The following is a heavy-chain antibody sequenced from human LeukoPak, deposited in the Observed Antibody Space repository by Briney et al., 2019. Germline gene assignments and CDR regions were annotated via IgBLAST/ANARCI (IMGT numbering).Heavy chain of an antibody. CDR3: ARGYYGSGFPRY. D-gene: IGHD3-10*01. CDR1: GYTVTRYG. CDR2: INAYNGNT. Sequence: ASVKVSCKASGYTVTRYGISWVRQAPGQGREGMGWINAYNGNTNYEPKLQGRVTITTDPSTSAAYMELRSLRSDETAVYYCARGYYGSGFPRYWGQGTLVTVSS. J-gene: IGHJ4*02. V-gene: IGHV1-18*04.